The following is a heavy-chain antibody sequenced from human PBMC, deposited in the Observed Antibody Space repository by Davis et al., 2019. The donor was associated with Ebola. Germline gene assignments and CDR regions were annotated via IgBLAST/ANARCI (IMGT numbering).Heavy chain of an antibody. D-gene: IGHD6-19*01. CDR3: ARGARYRSAWFDS. CDR2: IYYSGST. CDR1: GGSISSYY. V-gene: IGHV4-59*08. Sequence: SETLSLTCTVSGGSISSYYWSWIRQPPGKGLEWIGYIYYSGSTNYNPSPNSRVTTSVDTSKNQFSLKLSSVTAADTAAYYCARGARYRSAWFDSWGQGTLVSVSS. J-gene: IGHJ5*01.